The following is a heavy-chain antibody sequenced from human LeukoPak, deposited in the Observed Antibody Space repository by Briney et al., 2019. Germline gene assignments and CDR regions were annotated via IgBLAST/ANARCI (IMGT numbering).Heavy chain of an antibody. V-gene: IGHV4-34*01. CDR2: INHSGST. CDR1: GGSFSGYY. Sequence: SETLSLTCAVYGGSFSGYYWSWIRQPPGKGLEWIGEINHSGSTNYNPSLKSRVTISVDTSKNQFSLKLSSVTAADTAVYYCASKGYSYARNAFDIWGQGTMVTVSS. CDR3: ASKGYSYARNAFDI. J-gene: IGHJ3*02. D-gene: IGHD5-18*01.